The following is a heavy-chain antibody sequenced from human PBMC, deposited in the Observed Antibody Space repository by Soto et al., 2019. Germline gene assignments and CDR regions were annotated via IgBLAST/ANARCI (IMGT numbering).Heavy chain of an antibody. Sequence: QVQLVESGGGVVQPGRSLRLSCAASGFTFSSYGMHWVRQAPGKGLEWVAVISYDGSNKYYADSVKGRFTISRDNSKNTLYLQMNSLRAEDTAVYYCAKIPTLWTQYYLDYWGQGTLVTVSS. CDR1: GFTFSSYG. V-gene: IGHV3-30*18. CDR2: ISYDGSNK. CDR3: AKIPTLWTQYYLDY. D-gene: IGHD3-10*01. J-gene: IGHJ4*02.